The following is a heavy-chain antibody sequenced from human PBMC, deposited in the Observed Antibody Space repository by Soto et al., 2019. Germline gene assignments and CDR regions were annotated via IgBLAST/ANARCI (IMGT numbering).Heavy chain of an antibody. Sequence: SETLSLTCAVYGGSFSGYYWSWIRQPPGKGLEWIGEINHSGSTNYNPSLKSRVTISVDTSKNQFSLKLSSVTAADTAVYYCARGHYDFWSGYNWFDPWGQGTLVTVSS. CDR2: INHSGST. D-gene: IGHD3-3*01. CDR3: ARGHYDFWSGYNWFDP. J-gene: IGHJ5*02. CDR1: GGSFSGYY. V-gene: IGHV4-34*01.